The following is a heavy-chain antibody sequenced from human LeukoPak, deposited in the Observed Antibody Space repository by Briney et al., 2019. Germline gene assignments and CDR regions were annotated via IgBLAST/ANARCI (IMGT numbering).Heavy chain of an antibody. CDR2: NYISGAI. CDR3: ASTTTYYDVVAGFFDM. CDR1: GASISSGSYY. Sequence: SETLSLTCTVSGASISSGSYYWNWIRQSAGKGLEWIGRNYISGAINYNPSLASRATISVDTSKNQFSLKLISVTAADTAMYYCASTTTYYDVVAGFFDMWGQGTMVTVSS. V-gene: IGHV4-61*02. J-gene: IGHJ3*02. D-gene: IGHD3-9*01.